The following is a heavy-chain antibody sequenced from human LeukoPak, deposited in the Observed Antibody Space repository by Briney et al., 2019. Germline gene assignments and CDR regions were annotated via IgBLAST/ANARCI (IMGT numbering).Heavy chain of an antibody. J-gene: IGHJ6*02. CDR3: ARDQTRDYYYGMDV. CDR1: GGTFSSYA. CDR2: IIPIFGTA. Sequence: GASVKVSCKAFGGTFSSYAISWVRQAPGQGLEWMGGIIPIFGTANYAQKFQGRVTITADESTSTAYMELSSLRSEDTAVYYCARDQTRDYYYGMDVWGQGTTATVSS. V-gene: IGHV1-69*13.